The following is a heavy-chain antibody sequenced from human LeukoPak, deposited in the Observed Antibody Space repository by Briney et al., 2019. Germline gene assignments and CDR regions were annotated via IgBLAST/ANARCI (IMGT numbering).Heavy chain of an antibody. J-gene: IGHJ4*02. CDR2: IESDGSTK. Sequence: GGSLRLSCAASGFTFSSHWMHWVRQAPGKGLVWVSRIESDGSTKMYADSVRGRFTISRDNAKNTLYLQMNSLRAEDTAVYYCAREHRGAGATVDYWGLGILVTVSS. CDR3: AREHRGAGATVDY. V-gene: IGHV3-74*03. D-gene: IGHD1-26*01. CDR1: GFTFSSHW.